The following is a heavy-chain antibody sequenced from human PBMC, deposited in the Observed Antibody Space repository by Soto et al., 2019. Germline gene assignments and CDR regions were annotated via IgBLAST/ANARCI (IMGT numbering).Heavy chain of an antibody. CDR1: GFTFSNAW. CDR2: IKSKTDGGTT. Sequence: GGSLRLSCAASGFTFSNAWMSWVRQAPGKGLEWVGRIKSKTDGGTTDYAAPVKGRFTISRDDSKNTLYLQMNSLKTEDTAVYYCTTVSPLTIFGVVHHYYYYMDVWGKGTTVTVSS. J-gene: IGHJ6*03. CDR3: TTVSPLTIFGVVHHYYYYMDV. D-gene: IGHD3-3*01. V-gene: IGHV3-15*01.